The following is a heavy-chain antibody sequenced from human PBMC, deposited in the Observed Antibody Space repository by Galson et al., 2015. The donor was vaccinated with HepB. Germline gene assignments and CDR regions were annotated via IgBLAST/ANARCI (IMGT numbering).Heavy chain of an antibody. CDR2: VSGSGGST. J-gene: IGHJ6*02. CDR1: GFTVSIYA. CDR3: AKVLENYYYYGMDV. V-gene: IGHV3-23*01. Sequence: SLRVSCAAQGFTVSIYAMGGVRQAQGKGLEVVSAVSGSGGSTYYADSVKGRFTISRDNSKNTLYLQMNSLRAEDTAVYYCAKVLENYYYYGMDVWGQGTTVTVSS. D-gene: IGHD2-15*01.